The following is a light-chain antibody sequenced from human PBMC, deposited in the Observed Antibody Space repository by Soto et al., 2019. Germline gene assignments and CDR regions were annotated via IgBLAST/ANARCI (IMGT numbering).Light chain of an antibody. CDR2: DVS. CDR1: QSVTSS. Sequence: EIVLTQSPATLSLSPGDRATLSCRASQSVTSSLAWFQQKPGQAPRLLIYDVSRRATAIPARFSGSGSGTDFTLTISSLEPEDFAVYYCQQYGSSRTWTFGQGTKVDIK. CDR3: QQYGSSRTWT. J-gene: IGKJ1*01. V-gene: IGKV3-11*01.